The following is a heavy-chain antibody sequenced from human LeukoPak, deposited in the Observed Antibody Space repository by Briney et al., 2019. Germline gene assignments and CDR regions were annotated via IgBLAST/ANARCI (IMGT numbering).Heavy chain of an antibody. Sequence: GGTLRLSCAASGFTFSDYYMSWICQAPGKGLEWVSYISSSGSTIYYADPAKGRFTISRDNAKNSLYLQMNSLRAEDTAVYYCARVQGGVLGIRYYYYGMDVWGQGTTVTVSS. CDR1: GFTFSDYY. J-gene: IGHJ6*02. D-gene: IGHD3-16*01. CDR2: ISSSGSTI. V-gene: IGHV3-11*01. CDR3: ARVQGGVLGIRYYYYGMDV.